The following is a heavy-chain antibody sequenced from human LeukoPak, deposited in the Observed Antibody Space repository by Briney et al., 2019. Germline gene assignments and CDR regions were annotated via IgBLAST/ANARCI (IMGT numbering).Heavy chain of an antibody. CDR3: ARAQRIGYCSSTSCYAHGRAFGY. CDR1: GYTFTSYG. Sequence: GASVKVSCKASGYTFTSYGISWVRQAPGQGLEWMGWINPNSGGTNYAQKFQGRVTMTKDTSISTAYMELSRLRSDDTAVYYCARAQRIGYCSSTSCYAHGRAFGYWGQGTLVTVSS. D-gene: IGHD2-2*01. CDR2: INPNSGGT. J-gene: IGHJ4*02. V-gene: IGHV1-2*02.